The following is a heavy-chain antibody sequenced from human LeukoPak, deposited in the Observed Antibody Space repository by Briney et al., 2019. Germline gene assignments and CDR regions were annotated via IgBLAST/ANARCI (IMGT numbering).Heavy chain of an antibody. D-gene: IGHD2-21*02. V-gene: IGHV3-48*03. CDR1: GFTFSSYE. CDR2: ISSSGSTI. J-gene: IGHJ4*02. Sequence: GGSLRLSCAASGFTFSSYEMNWVRQAPGKGLEWVSYISSSGSTIYYADSVKGRFTISRDNAKKSLYLQMNSLRAEDTALYYCARPSYCGRDCYYYFDYWGQGTLVTVSS. CDR3: ARPSYCGRDCYYYFDY.